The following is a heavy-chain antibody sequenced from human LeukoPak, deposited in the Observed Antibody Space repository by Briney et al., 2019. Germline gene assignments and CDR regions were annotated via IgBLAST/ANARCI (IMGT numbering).Heavy chain of an antibody. V-gene: IGHV3-7*05. Sequence: VGSLRLSCAASGLTFGNYWMTWVRQAPGKGLEWVANINQDGRKKYYVDSVKGRFTVYRDNVKNSLYLQMSSVRAEDTAMYYCATSVGAPGAFDIWGQGTTVTVSP. J-gene: IGHJ3*02. D-gene: IGHD1-26*01. CDR3: ATSVGAPGAFDI. CDR1: GLTFGNYW. CDR2: INQDGRKK.